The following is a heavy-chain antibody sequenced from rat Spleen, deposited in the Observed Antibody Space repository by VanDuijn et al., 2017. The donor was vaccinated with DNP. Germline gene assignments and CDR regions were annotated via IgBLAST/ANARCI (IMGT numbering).Heavy chain of an antibody. CDR2: ISTDGGNT. J-gene: IGHJ2*01. Sequence: EVQLVESGGGLVQPGRSLKLSCAASGFSFSDYYMAWVRQAPTKGLEWVAYISTDGGNTYYRDSVKGRFTISRDNAGSTLYLQMDSLRSEETATYYCARHVMYTTDFLFHYWGQGVMVTVSS. CDR1: GFSFSDYY. CDR3: ARHVMYTTDFLFHY. V-gene: IGHV5S11*01. D-gene: IGHD1-6*01.